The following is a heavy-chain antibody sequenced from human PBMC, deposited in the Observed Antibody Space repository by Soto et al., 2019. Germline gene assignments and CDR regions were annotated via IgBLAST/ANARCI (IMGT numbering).Heavy chain of an antibody. J-gene: IGHJ5*02. V-gene: IGHV1-46*01. CDR1: GYTFTSYY. Sequence: QVQLVQSGAEVKKPGASVKVSCKASGYTFTSYYMHWVRQAPGQGLEWMGIINPSGGSTSYAQKFQGRVTMTRDTSTSTVYMELSSLRSEDTAVYYCARDAPRYFWSGYYRDWFDPWGQGTLVTVSS. CDR2: INPSGGST. CDR3: ARDAPRYFWSGYYRDWFDP. D-gene: IGHD3-3*01.